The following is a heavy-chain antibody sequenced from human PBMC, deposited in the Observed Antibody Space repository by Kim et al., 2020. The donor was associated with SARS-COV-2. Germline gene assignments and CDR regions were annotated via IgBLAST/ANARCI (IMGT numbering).Heavy chain of an antibody. CDR3: ARGCYGDLDY. V-gene: IGHV1-18*01. D-gene: IGHD4-17*01. CDR2: NT. Sequence: NTNYAQRLQGRVTMTTDTSTSTAYMELRSLRSDDTAVYYCARGCYGDLDYWGQGTLVTVSS. J-gene: IGHJ4*02.